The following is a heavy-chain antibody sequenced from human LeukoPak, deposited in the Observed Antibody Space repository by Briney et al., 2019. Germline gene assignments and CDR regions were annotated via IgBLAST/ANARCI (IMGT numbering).Heavy chain of an antibody. J-gene: IGHJ6*03. CDR2: VSHSGGT. V-gene: IGHV4-59*08. CDR3: ARSFDSAYYYMDV. Sequence: SETLSLTCIVSGGSISSSYWSWIRQPPGKGLDWIGYVSHSGGTNYKPSLKSRVTISVDTSKRQFSLKLSSVTAADTAVYYCARSFDSAYYYMDVWGKGTTVTVS. CDR1: GGSISSSY. D-gene: IGHD3-10*01.